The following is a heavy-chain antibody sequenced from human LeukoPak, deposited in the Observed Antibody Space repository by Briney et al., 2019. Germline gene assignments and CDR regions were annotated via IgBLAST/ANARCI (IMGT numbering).Heavy chain of an antibody. CDR1: GFTSSDYY. CDR3: AGDIGVAAAADFDY. Sequence: GGSLRLSCAASGFTSSDYYMSWIRQAPGKGLEWVSYISSSGSTIYYADSVKGRFTISRDNAKNSLYLQMNSLRAEDTAVYYCAGDIGVAAAADFDYWGQGTLVTVSS. V-gene: IGHV3-11*04. CDR2: ISSSGSTI. D-gene: IGHD6-13*01. J-gene: IGHJ4*02.